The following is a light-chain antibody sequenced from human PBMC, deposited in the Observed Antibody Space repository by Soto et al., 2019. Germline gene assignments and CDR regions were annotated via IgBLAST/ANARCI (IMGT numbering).Light chain of an antibody. CDR1: QSISSW. CDR2: KAS. Sequence: DIQMTQSPSTLSASVGDRVTITCRASQSISSWLAWYQQKPGRAPKLLIYKASSLETGVPSRFSGSGAGTELTLIVSGWQLDYFGSYYVEQYGRSSSLMFGEGPKEGIK. CDR3: EQYGRSSSLM. V-gene: IGKV1-5*03. J-gene: IGKJ1*01.